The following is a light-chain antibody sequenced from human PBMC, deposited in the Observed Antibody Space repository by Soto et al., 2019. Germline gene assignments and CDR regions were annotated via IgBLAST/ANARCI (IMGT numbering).Light chain of an antibody. CDR3: QHRFNWLT. J-gene: IGKJ4*01. CDR1: QTLDNY. Sequence: EIVLTQSPATLSLSPGERATLSCRASQTLDNYLDWYQQRPGQAPRLLIYDASNRATDIPARFSGSGSGTDFTLTISSLEAEDLAGDYCQHRFNWLTFGGGTKVEMK. CDR2: DAS. V-gene: IGKV3-11*01.